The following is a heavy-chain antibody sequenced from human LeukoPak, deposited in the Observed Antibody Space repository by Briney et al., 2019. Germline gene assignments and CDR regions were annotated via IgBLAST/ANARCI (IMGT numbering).Heavy chain of an antibody. CDR2: IIPIFGTA. J-gene: IGHJ4*02. CDR3: ARSQGYCSGGSCYEPDY. D-gene: IGHD2-15*01. CDR1: GYTITRYG. Sequence: ASVKVSCKASGYTITRYGISWVRQAPGQGLEWMGGIIPIFGTANYAQKFQGRVTVTADESTSTAYMELSSLRSEDTAVYYCARSQGYCSGGSCYEPDYWGQGPLVTVSS. V-gene: IGHV1-69*13.